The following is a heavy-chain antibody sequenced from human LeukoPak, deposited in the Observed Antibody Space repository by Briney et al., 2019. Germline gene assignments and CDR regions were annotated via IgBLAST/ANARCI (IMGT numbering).Heavy chain of an antibody. CDR1: GGTFSSYA. D-gene: IGHD2/OR15-2a*01. CDR2: IIPIFGTA. J-gene: IGHJ4*02. Sequence: SVKVSCKASGGTFSSYAISWVRQAPGQGLEWMGRIIPIFGTANYAQKFQGRVTITTDESTSTAYMELSSLRSEDTAVYYCARENSGEYGDFDYWGQGTLVTVSS. CDR3: ARENSGEYGDFDY. V-gene: IGHV1-69*05.